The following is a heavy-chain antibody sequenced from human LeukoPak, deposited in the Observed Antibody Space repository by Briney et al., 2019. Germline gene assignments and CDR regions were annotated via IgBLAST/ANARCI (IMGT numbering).Heavy chain of an antibody. Sequence: VKVSCKASGGTFSSYAISWVRQAPGQGLEWMGGIIPIFGTANYAQKFQGRVTITADESTSTAYMELSSLRSEDTAVYYCARDQYHSSGWFEYFQHWGQGTLVTVSS. D-gene: IGHD6-19*01. J-gene: IGHJ1*01. V-gene: IGHV1-69*13. CDR1: GGTFSSYA. CDR2: IIPIFGTA. CDR3: ARDQYHSSGWFEYFQH.